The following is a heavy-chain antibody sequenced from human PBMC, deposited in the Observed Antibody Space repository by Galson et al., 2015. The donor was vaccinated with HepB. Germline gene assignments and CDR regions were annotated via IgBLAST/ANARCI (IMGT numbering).Heavy chain of an antibody. CDR1: GFTFSNYW. CDR3: ARGYCSSTSCYHFDY. Sequence: RLSCAASGFTFSNYWMSWVRQAPEKGLEWVANINQDGSEKYSVDSVKGRFTISRDNAKNSLYLQMNSLRAEDTAVYYCARGYCSSTSCYHFDYWGQGTLITVSS. J-gene: IGHJ4*02. D-gene: IGHD2-2*01. V-gene: IGHV3-7*03. CDR2: INQDGSEK.